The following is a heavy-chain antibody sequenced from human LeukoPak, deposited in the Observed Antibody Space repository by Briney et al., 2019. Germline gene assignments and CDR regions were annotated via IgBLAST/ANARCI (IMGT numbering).Heavy chain of an antibody. CDR3: ARDWKTNSFDY. Sequence: GGSLRLSCAASEFTFTTYGMHWVRQAPGKGLEWVAFIYYDGSNIYYADYVKGRFTISRDISKNTLYLQMDSPRAEDTAIYYCARDWKTNSFDYWGQGTLVTVSS. CDR1: EFTFTTYG. J-gene: IGHJ4*02. D-gene: IGHD1-1*01. V-gene: IGHV3-33*01. CDR2: IYYDGSNI.